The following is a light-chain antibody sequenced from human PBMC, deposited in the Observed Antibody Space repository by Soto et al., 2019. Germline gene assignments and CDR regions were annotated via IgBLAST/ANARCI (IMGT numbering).Light chain of an antibody. Sequence: EIVMTQSPVTLSVSPGERATLSCRASHDVSSRLAWYQQKPGQAPRLLIYDASTRATGLPARFSGSGSRTVFPLTISRLQAEVFAVYYWQHYTSSPLTFGGGTKVEIK. CDR1: HDVSSR. CDR2: DAS. J-gene: IGKJ4*01. CDR3: QHYTSSPLT. V-gene: IGKV3-15*01.